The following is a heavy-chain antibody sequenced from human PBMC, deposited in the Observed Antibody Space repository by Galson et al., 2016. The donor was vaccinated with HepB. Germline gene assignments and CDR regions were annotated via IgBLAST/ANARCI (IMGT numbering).Heavy chain of an antibody. CDR3: VRPLRGEWSDGGWVDP. D-gene: IGHD3-3*01. V-gene: IGHV5-51*03. Sequence: QSGAEVKKPGESLKISCKASGYSFPSYWIGWVRQMPGKGLEFLGTIFPTDSDTRYSPSFQGQVTISADKSTNTVYLQWSSLKVSDTAMYYCVRPLRGEWSDGGWVDPRGQGTLVIVSS. CDR1: GYSFPSYW. J-gene: IGHJ5*02. CDR2: IFPTDSDT.